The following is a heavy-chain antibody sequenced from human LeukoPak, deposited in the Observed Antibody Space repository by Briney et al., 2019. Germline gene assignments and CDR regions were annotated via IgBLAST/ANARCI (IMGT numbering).Heavy chain of an antibody. CDR2: ISGSGGST. V-gene: IGHV3-23*01. Sequence: PGGSLRLSCAASGFTFSSYAMSWVRQAPGKGLEWVSAISGSGGSTYYADSVKGRFTISRDNSKNTLYLQMNSLRAEDTAVYYCETERRWNDGGFDYWGQGTLVTVSS. CDR3: ETERRWNDGGFDY. D-gene: IGHD1-1*01. J-gene: IGHJ4*02. CDR1: GFTFSSYA.